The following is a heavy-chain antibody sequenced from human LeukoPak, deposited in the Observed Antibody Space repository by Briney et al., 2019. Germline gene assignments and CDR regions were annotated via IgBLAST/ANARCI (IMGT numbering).Heavy chain of an antibody. D-gene: IGHD2-21*02. Sequence: ASVKVSCKASGGTFSSYAISWVRQAPGQGLEWMGWVNPHSGNTGFAQKFQGRVTMTRDMSTSTVYMELSSLRSEDTAVYYCAREIRHAAYCGGDCPGGTNAFDIWGQGTMVTVSS. V-gene: IGHV1-8*02. CDR2: VNPHSGNT. J-gene: IGHJ3*02. CDR3: AREIRHAAYCGGDCPGGTNAFDI. CDR1: GGTFSSYA.